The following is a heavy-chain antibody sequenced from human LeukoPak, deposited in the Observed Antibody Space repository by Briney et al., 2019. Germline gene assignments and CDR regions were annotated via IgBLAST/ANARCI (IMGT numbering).Heavy chain of an antibody. J-gene: IGHJ3*02. D-gene: IGHD2-15*01. CDR1: GFTFSSFG. Sequence: PGGSLRLSCAASGFTFSSFGMHWVRRAPGKGLEWVAFIRYDGGNKYYADSVKGRFTISRDNSKNTLYLQMNSLRPEDTAVYYCAKERADIVVVVAAGMTDAFDIWGQGTMVTVSS. CDR2: IRYDGGNK. V-gene: IGHV3-30*02. CDR3: AKERADIVVVVAAGMTDAFDI.